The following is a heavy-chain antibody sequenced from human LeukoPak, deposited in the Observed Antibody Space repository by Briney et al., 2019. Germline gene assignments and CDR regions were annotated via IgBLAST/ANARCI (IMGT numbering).Heavy chain of an antibody. V-gene: IGHV4-59*01. D-gene: IGHD6-19*01. Sequence: SETLSLTCTVSGGSISSYYWSWILQPPGKGLEWIGYIYYSGSTNYNPSLKSRVTISVDTSKNQFSLKLSSVTAADTAVYCCARTSSIAVIWGQGTLVTVSS. CDR3: ARTSSIAVI. CDR1: GGSISSYY. CDR2: IYYSGST. J-gene: IGHJ4*02.